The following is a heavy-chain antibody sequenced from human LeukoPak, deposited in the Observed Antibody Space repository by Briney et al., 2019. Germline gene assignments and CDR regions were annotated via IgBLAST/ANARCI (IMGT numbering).Heavy chain of an antibody. Sequence: ASVKVSCKASGYTFTDYYIHWVRQAPGQGLEWMGWINPNSGDTNYAQKFQGRVTMTRDMSTSTAYMELSSLRSEDTAVYDCARETSYDILTGYHFDYWGQGTLVTVSS. CDR1: GYTFTDYY. J-gene: IGHJ4*02. D-gene: IGHD3-9*01. V-gene: IGHV1-2*02. CDR2: INPNSGDT. CDR3: ARETSYDILTGYHFDY.